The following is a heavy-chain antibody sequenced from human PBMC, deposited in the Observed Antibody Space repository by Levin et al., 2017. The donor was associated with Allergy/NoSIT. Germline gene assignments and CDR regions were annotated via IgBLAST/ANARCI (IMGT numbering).Heavy chain of an antibody. J-gene: IGHJ5*02. CDR2: IRSKAYGGTT. CDR1: GFTFGDYA. CDR3: TRGDWWFDP. V-gene: IGHV3-49*04. D-gene: IGHD2-21*01. Sequence: GGSLRLSCTASGFTFGDYAMSWVRQAPGKGLEWVGFIRSKAYGGTTEYAASVKGRFTISRDDSKSIAYLQMNSLKTEDTAVYYCTRGDWWFDPWGQGTLVTVSS.